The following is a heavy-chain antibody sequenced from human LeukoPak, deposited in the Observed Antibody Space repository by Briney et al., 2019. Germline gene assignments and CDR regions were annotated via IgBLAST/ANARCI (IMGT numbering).Heavy chain of an antibody. CDR3: ARGQPGVMVTHFDY. D-gene: IGHD5-18*01. CDR2: ISYSGST. CDR1: GGSITDSY. J-gene: IGHJ4*02. V-gene: IGHV4-59*12. Sequence: SETLSLTCTVSGGSITDSYWSWIRQSPGKGLEWIGYISYSGSTNYSPSLRSRVTISADTSRNQFSLKLSSVTAADTAVYYCARGQPGVMVTHFDYWGQGTLVTVSS.